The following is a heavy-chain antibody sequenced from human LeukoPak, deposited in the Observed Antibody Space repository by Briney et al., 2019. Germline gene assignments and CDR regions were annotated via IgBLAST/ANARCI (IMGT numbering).Heavy chain of an antibody. CDR1: GGSFSGYY. D-gene: IGHD1-26*01. CDR2: IYYSGST. Sequence: SETLSLTCAVYGGSFSGYYWSWIRQPPGKGLEWIGYIYYSGSTYYNPSLKSRVTISVDTSKNQFSLKLSSVTAADTAVYYCAREDQGSLRNWFDPWGQGTLVTVSS. V-gene: IGHV4-30-4*08. CDR3: AREDQGSLRNWFDP. J-gene: IGHJ5*02.